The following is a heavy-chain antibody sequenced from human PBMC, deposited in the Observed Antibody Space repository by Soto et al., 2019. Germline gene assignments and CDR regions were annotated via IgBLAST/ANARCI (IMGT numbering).Heavy chain of an antibody. CDR3: ASGECGSGGYDFDH. V-gene: IGHV4-59*01. J-gene: IGHJ4*02. Sequence: QVQLQESGPGLVKPSETLSLTCTVSGGSISSYYWSWIRQPPGKGLEWIGYIYYSGSTNYNPSLMRRATISVDTSNNQLPRKLSAVTAADTDVYYCASGECGSGGYDFDHWGQGTLVTVSS. D-gene: IGHD2-15*01. CDR1: GGSISSYY. CDR2: IYYSGST.